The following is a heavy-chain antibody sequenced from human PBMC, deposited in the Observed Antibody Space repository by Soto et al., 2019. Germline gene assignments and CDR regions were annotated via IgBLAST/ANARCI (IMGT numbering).Heavy chain of an antibody. J-gene: IGHJ5*02. CDR3: ARSPTTVTTLWFDP. Sequence: ASVKVSCKASGYTFTSYGISWVRQAPGQGLEWMGWISAYNGNTNYAQKLQGRVTMTTDTSTSTAYMELRSLRSDDTAVYYCARSPTTVTTLWFDPWGQGTLVTVSS. D-gene: IGHD4-17*01. V-gene: IGHV1-18*01. CDR1: GYTFTSYG. CDR2: ISAYNGNT.